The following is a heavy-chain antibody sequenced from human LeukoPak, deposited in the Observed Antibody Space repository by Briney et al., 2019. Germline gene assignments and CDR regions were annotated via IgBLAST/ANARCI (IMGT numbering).Heavy chain of an antibody. J-gene: IGHJ4*02. Sequence: GGSLRLSCTVSGFTISSNSMSWVRQAPGKGLEWVSFIYSSVTHYSDSVQGRFTISRDNSKNTLYLQMNSLRAEDTAVYYCARRAGAYSHPYDYWGQGTLVTVSS. CDR2: IYSSVT. CDR1: GFTISSNS. V-gene: IGHV3-53*01. D-gene: IGHD4/OR15-4a*01. CDR3: ARRAGAYSHPYDY.